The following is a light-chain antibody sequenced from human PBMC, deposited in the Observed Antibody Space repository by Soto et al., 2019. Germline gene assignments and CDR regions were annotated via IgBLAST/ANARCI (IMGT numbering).Light chain of an antibody. V-gene: IGKV3-11*01. CDR2: DAS. CDR3: QQRTNWPPFT. J-gene: IGKJ4*01. CDR1: QSVSNY. Sequence: EIVLTQSPATLSLFPGDRATLSCRASQSVSNYLAWYQQTPGQAPRLLIYDASNRAPGIPARLSGSGSGTDFTLTISGLEPEDFAVYYCQQRTNWPPFTFGGGTKVEIK.